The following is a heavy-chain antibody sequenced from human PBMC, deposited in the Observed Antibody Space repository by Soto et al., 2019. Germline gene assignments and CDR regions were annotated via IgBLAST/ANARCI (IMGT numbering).Heavy chain of an antibody. V-gene: IGHV1-69*13. Sequence: SVKVSCKASGYTFTSYDINWVRQAPGQGLEWMGGIIPIFGTANYAQKFQGRVTITADESTSTAYMELSSLRSEDTAVYYCARSARDGYEYYFDYWGQGTLVTVSS. CDR2: IIPIFGTA. J-gene: IGHJ4*02. D-gene: IGHD5-12*01. CDR3: ARSARDGYEYYFDY. CDR1: GYTFTSYD.